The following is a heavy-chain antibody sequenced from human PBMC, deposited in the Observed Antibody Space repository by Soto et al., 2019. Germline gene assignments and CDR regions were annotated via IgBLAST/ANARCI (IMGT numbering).Heavy chain of an antibody. V-gene: IGHV3-30-3*01. CDR3: ARDELYYGSGSHFGMDV. D-gene: IGHD3-10*01. Sequence: GGSLRLSCAASGFTFSSYAMHWVRQAPGKGLEWVAVISYDGSNKYYADSVKGRFTISRDNSKNTLYLQMNSLRAEDTAVYYCARDELYYGSGSHFGMDVWGQGPTVTVSS. CDR1: GFTFSSYA. CDR2: ISYDGSNK. J-gene: IGHJ6*02.